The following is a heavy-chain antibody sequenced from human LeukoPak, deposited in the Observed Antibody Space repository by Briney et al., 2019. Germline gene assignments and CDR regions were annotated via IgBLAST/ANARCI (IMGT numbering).Heavy chain of an antibody. CDR3: ARMYSSSSSDY. CDR2: IKQDGSGE. Sequence: GGSLRLSCAASGFTFSTYWMTWVRQAPGKGLEWVANIKQDGSGEHVDSVEGRFTISRDNAKNSLYLQMNSLRAEDTAVYYCARMYSSSSSDYWGQGTLVTVSS. CDR1: GFTFSTYW. D-gene: IGHD6-13*01. J-gene: IGHJ4*02. V-gene: IGHV3-7*01.